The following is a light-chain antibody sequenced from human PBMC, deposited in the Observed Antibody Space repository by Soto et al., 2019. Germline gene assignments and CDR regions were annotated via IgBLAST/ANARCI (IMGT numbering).Light chain of an antibody. J-gene: IGLJ1*01. V-gene: IGLV2-14*01. CDR1: NSVVGGYNY. CDR2: DVS. Sequence: QSALTQPASVSGSPGQSITISCSGTNSVVGGYNYVSWYQQHPGKAPKLMIYDVSYWPSGISNRFSGSKSDNTASLTISGLQAEDEADYSCSSYTTSSLYVFRTGTKVTVL. CDR3: SSYTTSSLYV.